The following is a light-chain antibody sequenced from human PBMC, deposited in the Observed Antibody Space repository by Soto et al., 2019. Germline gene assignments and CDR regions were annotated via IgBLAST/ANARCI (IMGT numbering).Light chain of an antibody. CDR2: EDN. CDR1: SGSIASNY. V-gene: IGLV6-57*01. Sequence: NFMLTQPHSVSASPGKTVTISCTRSSGSIASNYVQLYQQRPGSSPTTVIYEDNQRPSGVPDRFSGSIDSSSNSASLTISGLKTEDEADYYCQSYDSSNHVVFGGGTKLTVL. CDR3: QSYDSSNHVV. J-gene: IGLJ2*01.